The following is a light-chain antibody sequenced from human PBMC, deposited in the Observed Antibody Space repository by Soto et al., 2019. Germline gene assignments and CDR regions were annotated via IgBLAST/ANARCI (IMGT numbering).Light chain of an antibody. CDR1: KSIVTSEEKTS. Sequence: DVVMTQSQLPLPAPLEQPASTSCSFGKSIVTSEEKTSLNWFQQRPGQYPRRLIYKVSNRDSGVPDRFSGSGSGTDFTLKISRVEAEDVGVYYCMQGTHWPYTFGQGTKLEIK. CDR2: KVS. J-gene: IGKJ2*01. CDR3: MQGTHWPYT. V-gene: IGKV2-30*01.